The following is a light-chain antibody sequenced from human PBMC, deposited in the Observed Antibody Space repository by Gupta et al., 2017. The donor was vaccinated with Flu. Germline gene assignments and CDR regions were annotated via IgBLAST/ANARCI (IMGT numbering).Light chain of an antibody. Sequence: QMTQSPSSLSASVGDSVTITCRASQGIKHYLAWYHHRPGEVPKLLIRDASTLLSGVPSRFGGSGFGTEFTLTISSLQPEDVGTYYCQRRDSPLWTLGQGTAVQIK. CDR1: QGIKHY. CDR3: QRRDSPLWT. J-gene: IGKJ1*01. V-gene: IGKV1-27*01. CDR2: DAS.